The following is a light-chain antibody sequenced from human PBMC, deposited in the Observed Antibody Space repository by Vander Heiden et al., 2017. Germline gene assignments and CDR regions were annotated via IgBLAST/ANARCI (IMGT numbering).Light chain of an antibody. CDR3: TSYTSRSTLV. J-gene: IGLJ2*01. Sequence: QSALTQPASVSGSPGQSITISCTGTSTDVGGYNYVSWFQQHPGKAPKLMSYEVSHRPSGVSNRFSASKAGNTASLTISGLQAEDEADYYCTSYTSRSTLVFGGGTKLTVL. CDR2: EVS. V-gene: IGLV2-14*01. CDR1: STDVGGYNY.